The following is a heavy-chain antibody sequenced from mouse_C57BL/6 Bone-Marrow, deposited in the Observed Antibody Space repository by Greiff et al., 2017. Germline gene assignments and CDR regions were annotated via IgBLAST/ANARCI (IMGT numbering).Heavy chain of an antibody. J-gene: IGHJ1*03. CDR1: GYTFTSYD. CDR3: AVFDFDGRGGDWYFDV. Sequence: QVQLQQSGPELVKPGASVKLSCKASGYTFTSYDINWVKQRPGQGLEWIGCIYPRDGSTKYNEKFKGKATLTVDTSSSTAYMELHSLTSEGSAVYFCAVFDFDGRGGDWYFDVWGTGTTVTVSS. V-gene: IGHV1-85*01. D-gene: IGHD1-1*01. CDR2: IYPRDGST.